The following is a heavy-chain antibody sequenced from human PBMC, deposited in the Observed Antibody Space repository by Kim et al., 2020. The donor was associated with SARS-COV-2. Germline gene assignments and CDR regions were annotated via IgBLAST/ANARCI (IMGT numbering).Heavy chain of an antibody. Sequence: ARKFQGRVPKTRDTSTSTVYMELSSLGSEDTAVYYCARDLYSGYEYYFDYWGQGTLVTVSS. V-gene: IGHV1-46*01. J-gene: IGHJ4*02. CDR3: ARDLYSGYEYYFDY. D-gene: IGHD5-12*01.